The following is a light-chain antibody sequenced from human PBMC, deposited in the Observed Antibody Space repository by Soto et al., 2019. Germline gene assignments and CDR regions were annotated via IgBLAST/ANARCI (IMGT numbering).Light chain of an antibody. V-gene: IGKV1-33*01. CDR1: HDVSRN. CDR2: DAS. CDR3: QQYNSMLS. Sequence: DIQMTQSPSSLSASVGDRVTIACQSRHDVSRNLNWFQQKPGEAPKLLIYDASNLERGVPSIFSARGSGTDFTFTISSLQPEDVATYYCQQYNSMLSFGGGTEIELK. J-gene: IGKJ4*01.